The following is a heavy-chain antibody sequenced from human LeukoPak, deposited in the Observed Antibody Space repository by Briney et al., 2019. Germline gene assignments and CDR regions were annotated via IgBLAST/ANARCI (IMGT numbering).Heavy chain of an antibody. D-gene: IGHD3-10*01. CDR1: GFTFSSYS. CDR3: AKDGPAGSHYFDY. Sequence: GGSLRLSCAASGFTFSSYSMNWVRQAPGKGLEWVSDITSSGGTTYYADSVKGRFTISRDNSKNTLYLQMSSLRAEDTAVYYCAKDGPAGSHYFDYWGQGTLVTVSS. CDR2: ITSSGGTT. J-gene: IGHJ4*02. V-gene: IGHV3-23*01.